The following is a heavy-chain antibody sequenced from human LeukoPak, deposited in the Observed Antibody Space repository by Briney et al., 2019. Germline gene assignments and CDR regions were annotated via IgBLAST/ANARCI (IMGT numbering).Heavy chain of an antibody. V-gene: IGHV3-23*01. CDR2: LSGSGGSP. J-gene: IGHJ4*02. Sequence: RGSLRLSCAASGFTFSSYAMSWVRQAPGKGLEWVSSLSGSGGSPNYANSVKGRFTISRDNSKNTLYLQMNSLRAEDTAVYYCANALGGGNTWYYFDCWGQGTLVTVSS. D-gene: IGHD6-13*01. CDR3: ANALGGGNTWYYFDC. CDR1: GFTFSSYA.